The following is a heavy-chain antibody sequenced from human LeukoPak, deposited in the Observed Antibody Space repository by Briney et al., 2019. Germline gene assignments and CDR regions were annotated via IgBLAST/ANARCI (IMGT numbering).Heavy chain of an antibody. CDR1: GFTFSSYA. CDR2: ISGSGGST. CDR3: ARDKSSSWPYYFDY. Sequence: GGSLRLSCAASGFTFSSYAMSWVRQAPGKGLEWVSAISGSGGSTYYADSVKGRFTISRDNAKNSLYLQMNSLRAEDTAVYYCARDKSSSWPYYFDYWGQGTLVTVSS. J-gene: IGHJ4*02. D-gene: IGHD6-13*01. V-gene: IGHV3-23*01.